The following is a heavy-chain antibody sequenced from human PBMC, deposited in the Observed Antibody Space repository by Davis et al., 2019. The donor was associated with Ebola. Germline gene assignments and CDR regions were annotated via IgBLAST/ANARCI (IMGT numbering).Heavy chain of an antibody. V-gene: IGHV4-31*03. J-gene: IGHJ6*02. D-gene: IGHD3-22*01. Sequence: SETLSLTCTVSGGSISSGGYYWSWIRQNPGKGLEWIGYIYYSGTTYYNSSLKSRVNLSVETTKNQFSLKLSSVTAADTAVYDCARAPLYDSSVYYYYYGMDVWGQGTTVTVSS. CDR2: IYYSGTT. CDR1: GGSISSGGYY. CDR3: ARAPLYDSSVYYYYYGMDV.